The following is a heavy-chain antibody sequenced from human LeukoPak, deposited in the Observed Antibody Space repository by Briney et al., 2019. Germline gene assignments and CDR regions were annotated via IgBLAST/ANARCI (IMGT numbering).Heavy chain of an antibody. J-gene: IGHJ4*02. CDR1: GGSITNYY. CDR2: IFYSGST. D-gene: IGHD6-19*01. Sequence: SETLSLTCSLSGGSITNYYWSWIRQPPGKGLEWIGNIFYSGSTHHNPSLKSRVTISVDPPKNQFPLRLSSVTAADTAVYYSARLQGRQWPFDYWGQGAPVTASS. CDR3: ARLQGRQWPFDY. V-gene: IGHV4-59*04.